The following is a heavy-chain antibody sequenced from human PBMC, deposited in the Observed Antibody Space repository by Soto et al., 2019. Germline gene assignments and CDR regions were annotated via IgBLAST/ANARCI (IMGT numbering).Heavy chain of an antibody. CDR2: INPNSGGT. CDR1: GYTFTGYY. Sequence: ASVKVSCKASGYTFTGYYMHWVRQAPGQGLEWMGWINPNSGGTNYAQKFQGWVTMTRDTSISTAYMELSRLRSDDTAVYYCAREAAVRGVAVFPYYFDYWGQGTLVTVSS. J-gene: IGHJ4*02. CDR3: AREAAVRGVAVFPYYFDY. D-gene: IGHD3-10*01. V-gene: IGHV1-2*04.